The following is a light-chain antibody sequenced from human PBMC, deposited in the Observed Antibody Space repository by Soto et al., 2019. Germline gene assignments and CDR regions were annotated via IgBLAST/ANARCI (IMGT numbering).Light chain of an antibody. Sequence: SYELTQPPSVSVSPGQTASITCSGDKLGDKYACWYQQKPGQSPVLVIYQDSKRPSGIPERFSGSNSGNTATLTISGTQAMDEADYYCQAWDSTLYVFGPGTKLPVL. V-gene: IGLV3-1*01. CDR3: QAWDSTLYV. J-gene: IGLJ1*01. CDR2: QDS. CDR1: KLGDKY.